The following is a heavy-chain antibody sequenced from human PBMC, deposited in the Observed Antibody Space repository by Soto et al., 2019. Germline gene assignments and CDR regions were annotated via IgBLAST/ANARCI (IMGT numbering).Heavy chain of an antibody. J-gene: IGHJ5*02. CDR3: ARGYCSGGSCNTYYYDSSRYGSPNWFDT. CDR2: IIPIFGTA. Sequence: SVKVSCKASGGTFSSYAISWVRQAPGQGLEWMGGIIPIFGTANYAQKFQGRVTITADESTSTAYMELSSLRSEDTAVYYCARGYCSGGSCNTYYYDSSRYGSPNWFDTWGQGTLVTVSS. CDR1: GGTFSSYA. V-gene: IGHV1-69*13. D-gene: IGHD2-15*01.